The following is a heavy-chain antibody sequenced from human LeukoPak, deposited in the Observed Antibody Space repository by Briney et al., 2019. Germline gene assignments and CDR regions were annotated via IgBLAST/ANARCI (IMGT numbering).Heavy chain of an antibody. CDR3: ARVSTGVYCSGGRCYSDAEYFQH. J-gene: IGHJ1*01. D-gene: IGHD2-15*01. CDR1: GFTFSSYE. CDR2: ISSTSTHI. V-gene: IGHV3-21*04. Sequence: GGSLRLSCAASGFTFSSYEMNWVRQAPGKGLEWVSSISSTSTHIKYADSVKGRFTISRDNAKNSLCLQMNTLRAEDTGMYYCARVSTGVYCSGGRCYSDAEYFQHWGQGTLVTVSS.